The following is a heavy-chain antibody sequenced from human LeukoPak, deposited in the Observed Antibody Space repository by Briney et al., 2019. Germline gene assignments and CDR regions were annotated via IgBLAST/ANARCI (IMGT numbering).Heavy chain of an antibody. Sequence: GSLRLSCAASGFAFSSYAMSWVRQAPGKGLEWVSSITGSGATTFYADSVKGRFTISKDSLKNTVYLQINSLRAEDTAVYYCAKTPPGTTFYWGQGTLVTVSS. V-gene: IGHV3-23*01. CDR3: AKTPPGTTFY. CDR2: ITGSGATT. J-gene: IGHJ4*02. D-gene: IGHD1-7*01. CDR1: GFAFSSYA.